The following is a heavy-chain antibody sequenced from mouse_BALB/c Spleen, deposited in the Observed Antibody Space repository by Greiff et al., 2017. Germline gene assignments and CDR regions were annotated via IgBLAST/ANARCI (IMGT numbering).Heavy chain of an antibody. V-gene: IGHV5-12-1*01. CDR3: ARHTYDGFDY. Sequence: EVQVVESGGGLVKPGGSLTLSCAASGFAFSSYDMSWVRQTPEKRLEWVAYISSGGGSTYYPDTVKGRFTISRDNAKNTLYLQMSSLKSEDTAMYYCARHTYDGFDYWGQGTTLTVSS. CDR2: ISSGGGST. D-gene: IGHD2-3*01. CDR1: GFAFSSYD. J-gene: IGHJ2*01.